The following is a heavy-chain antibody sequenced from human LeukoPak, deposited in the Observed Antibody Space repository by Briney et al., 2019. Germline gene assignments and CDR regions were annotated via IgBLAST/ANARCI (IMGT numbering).Heavy chain of an antibody. CDR1: GGTFSSYA. CDR2: IIPIFGTA. J-gene: IGHJ4*02. V-gene: IGHV1-69*05. D-gene: IGHD3-22*01. Sequence: SVKVSCKASGGTFSSYAISWVRQAPGQGLEWMGGIIPIFGTANYAQKFQGRVTITTDESTSTAYMELSSLRSEDTAVYYCACYYDSSGYYQYYFDYWGQGTLVTVSS. CDR3: ACYYDSSGYYQYYFDY.